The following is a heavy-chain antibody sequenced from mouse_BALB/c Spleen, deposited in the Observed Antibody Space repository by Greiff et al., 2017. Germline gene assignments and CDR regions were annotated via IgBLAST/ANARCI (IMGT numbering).Heavy chain of an antibody. Sequence: EVQLQESGAELVKPGASVKLSCTASGFNIKDTYMHWVKQRPEQGLEWIGRIDPANGNTKYDPKFQGKATITADTSSNTAYLQLSSLTSEDTAVYYCARQENYGTPFAYWGQGTLVTVSA. J-gene: IGHJ3*01. CDR1: GFNIKDTY. V-gene: IGHV14-3*02. D-gene: IGHD1-1*01. CDR2: IDPANGNT. CDR3: ARQENYGTPFAY.